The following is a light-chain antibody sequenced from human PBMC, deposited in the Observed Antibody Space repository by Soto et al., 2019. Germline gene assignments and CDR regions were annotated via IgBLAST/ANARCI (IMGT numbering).Light chain of an antibody. J-gene: IGLJ3*02. CDR2: KDS. CDR1: GLPRKY. Sequence: SYELTQPPSVSVSLGQMARITCSGEGLPRKYAYWYQQKPGQPPVLVIHKDSERPSGIPERFSGSSSGTIATLTITGVQAEDEADYYCLSADGGRTTSYRVFGGGTKVTVL. CDR3: LSADGGRTTSYRV. V-gene: IGLV3-16*01.